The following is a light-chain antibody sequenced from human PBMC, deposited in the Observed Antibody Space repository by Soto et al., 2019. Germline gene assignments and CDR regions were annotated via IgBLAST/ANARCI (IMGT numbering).Light chain of an antibody. J-gene: IGLJ1*01. Sequence: LTQPASVSGSPGQSITISCTGTSSDVGGYDYVSWYQQHPGKAPKLMIYEVSNRPSGVSNRFSGSKSGNTASLTISGLQAEDEADYYCSSYTSSSTLYVFGTGTKVTVL. V-gene: IGLV2-14*01. CDR2: EVS. CDR3: SSYTSSSTLYV. CDR1: SSDVGGYDY.